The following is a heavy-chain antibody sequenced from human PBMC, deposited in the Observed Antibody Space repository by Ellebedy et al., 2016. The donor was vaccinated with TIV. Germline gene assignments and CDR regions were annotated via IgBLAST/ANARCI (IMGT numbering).Heavy chain of an antibody. D-gene: IGHD3-10*01. CDR3: ARDYYGSEN. Sequence: PGGSLRLSCTVSGFTFSSYAIHWVRLAPVKGLEWVTLISYDGSEKYNADSVKGRFTISRDNAKNSLYLEMNSLRAEDTAVYYCARDYYGSENWGQGTLVTVSS. J-gene: IGHJ4*02. CDR2: ISYDGSEK. CDR1: GFTFSSYA. V-gene: IGHV3-30-3*01.